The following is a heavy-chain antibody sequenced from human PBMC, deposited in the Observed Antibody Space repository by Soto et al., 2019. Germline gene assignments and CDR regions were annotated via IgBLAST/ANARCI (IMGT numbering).Heavy chain of an antibody. V-gene: IGHV1-69*12. Sequence: QVQLVQSGAEVKKPGSSVKVSCKASGGTFSSYAISWVRQAPGQGLEWMGGIIPIFGTANYAQKFQGRVTITADEATSTAYMELSSLRSEDTAVYYCARWLRFGELSANWFDPWGQGTLVTVSS. CDR3: ARWLRFGELSANWFDP. D-gene: IGHD3-10*01. CDR1: GGTFSSYA. J-gene: IGHJ5*02. CDR2: IIPIFGTA.